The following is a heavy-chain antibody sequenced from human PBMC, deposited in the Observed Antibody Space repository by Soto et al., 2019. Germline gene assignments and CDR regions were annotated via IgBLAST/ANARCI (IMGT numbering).Heavy chain of an antibody. V-gene: IGHV3-9*01. CDR1: GFTFDDYA. CDR2: ISWNSGSI. J-gene: IGHJ4*02. CDR3: AREWWGAGTTPYFDY. Sequence: GGSLRLSCAASGFTFDDYAMHWVRQAPGKGLEWVSGISWNSGSIGYADSVKGRFTISRDNAKNSLYLQMNSLRAEDTALYYCAREWWGAGTTPYFDYWGQGTLVTVSS. D-gene: IGHD1-7*01.